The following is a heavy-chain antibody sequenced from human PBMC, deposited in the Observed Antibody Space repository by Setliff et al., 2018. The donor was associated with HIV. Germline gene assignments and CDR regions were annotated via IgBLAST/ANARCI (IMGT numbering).Heavy chain of an antibody. J-gene: IGHJ4*02. CDR2: INHSGDT. Sequence: KPSETLSLTCAASGGSFSGYYWSWIRQPPGKGLEWIWVINHSGDTNYNPSLKSRVITSVDTSENQFYLNLNTVATADTAVYYCARLGAEDFSDYNWVDYWGQGTLVTVSS. V-gene: IGHV4-34*01. CDR3: ARLGAEDFSDYNWVDY. CDR1: GGSFSGYY. D-gene: IGHD5-12*01.